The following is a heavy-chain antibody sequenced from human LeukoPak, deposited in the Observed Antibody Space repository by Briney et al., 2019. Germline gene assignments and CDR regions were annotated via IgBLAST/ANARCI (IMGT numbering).Heavy chain of an antibody. V-gene: IGHV4-39*01. Sequence: SETLSLTCTVSGGSISSSSYYWGWIRQPPGKGLEWIGSTYYSGSTYYNPSLKSRVTISVDTSKNQFSLKLSSVTAADTAVYYCARGYIAAAGYFDYWGQGTLVTVSS. D-gene: IGHD6-13*01. CDR1: GGSISSSSYY. CDR3: ARGYIAAAGYFDY. CDR2: TYYSGST. J-gene: IGHJ4*02.